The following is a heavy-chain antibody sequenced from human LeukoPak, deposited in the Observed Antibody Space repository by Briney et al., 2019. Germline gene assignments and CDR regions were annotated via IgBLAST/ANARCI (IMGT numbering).Heavy chain of an antibody. CDR3: ARGSDYSHFDY. V-gene: IGHV3-30-3*01. CDR1: GFTLSSYP. J-gene: IGHJ4*02. Sequence: PGGSLRLSCAASGFTLSSYPMHWVRQAPGKGLEWVAVISNDGSNKYYADSVKGRFTISRDNSKNTLYVQMNSLRAEDTTVYYCARGSDYSHFDYWGQGTLVTVSS. D-gene: IGHD4-11*01. CDR2: ISNDGSNK.